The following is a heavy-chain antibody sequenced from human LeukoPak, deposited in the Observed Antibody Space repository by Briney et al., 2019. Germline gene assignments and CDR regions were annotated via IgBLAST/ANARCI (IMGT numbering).Heavy chain of an antibody. J-gene: IGHJ4*02. CDR1: GFTVSSNS. D-gene: IGHD7-27*01. V-gene: IGHV3-66*02. CDR2: VYSGGST. CDR3: ASSANWGSH. Sequence: PGGSLRLSCAASGFTVSSNSMSWVRQAPGKGMEWVSVVYSGGSTYYADSVKGRFTLSRDNSKNTLYLQMNSLRPDDTAVYYCASSANWGSHWGQGTLVTVSS.